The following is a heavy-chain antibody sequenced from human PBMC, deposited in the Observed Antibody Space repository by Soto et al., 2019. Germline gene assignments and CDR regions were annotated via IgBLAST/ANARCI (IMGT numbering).Heavy chain of an antibody. CDR2: IYYSGST. CDR3: ARAPFDHWYLTNFDY. Sequence: QVQLQESGPGLVKPSQTLSLTCTVSGGSISSGGYYWSWIRQHPGKGLEWIGYIYYSGSTYYNPSLKSRVTISVDTSKNQCSLKLSSVTAADTAVYYCARAPFDHWYLTNFDYWGQGTLVTVSS. CDR1: GGSISSGGYY. V-gene: IGHV4-31*03. J-gene: IGHJ4*02. D-gene: IGHD6-13*01.